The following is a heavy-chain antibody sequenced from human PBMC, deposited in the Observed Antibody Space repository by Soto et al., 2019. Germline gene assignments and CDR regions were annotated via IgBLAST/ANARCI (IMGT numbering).Heavy chain of an antibody. V-gene: IGHV3-33*01. J-gene: IGHJ6*03. CDR3: ARDSYSSSPEPYYYMDV. CDR2: IWYDGSNK. D-gene: IGHD6-6*01. CDR1: GFTFSSYG. Sequence: GGSLRLSCAASGFTFSSYGMHWVRQAPGKGLEWVAVIWYDGSNKYYADSVKGRFTISRDNSKNTLYLQMNSLRAEDTAVYYCARDSYSSSPEPYYYMDVWGKGTTVTVSS.